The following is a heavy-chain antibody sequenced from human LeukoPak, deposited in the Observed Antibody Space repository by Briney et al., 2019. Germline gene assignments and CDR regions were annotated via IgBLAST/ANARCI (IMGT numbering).Heavy chain of an antibody. J-gene: IGHJ4*02. Sequence: GASVKVSCKPSGYTLTGYYMHWVRQAPGQGLEWMGCIDPNRGVTNYAQKFQGRVTVTRDTSISTTYVELSGLRSDDTAVYCCATVYNSGWNFHYWGQGTLVSV. CDR2: IDPNRGVT. CDR1: GYTLTGYY. CDR3: ATVYNSGWNFHY. D-gene: IGHD6-19*01. V-gene: IGHV1-2*02.